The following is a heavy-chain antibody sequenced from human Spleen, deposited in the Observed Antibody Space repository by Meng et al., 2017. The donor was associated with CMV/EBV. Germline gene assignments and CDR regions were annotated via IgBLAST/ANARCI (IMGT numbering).Heavy chain of an antibody. CDR2: IKKDGSEK. CDR3: ARYLLGRYQVGATGFDY. D-gene: IGHD1-26*01. V-gene: IGHV3-7*01. CDR1: GFTFSNYW. Sequence: GESLKISCTTSGFTFSNYWMTWVRQAPGKGLEWVANIKKDGSEKYYVDSVKGRFTISRDNAKNSLYLQMNSLRAEDTAVYYCARYLLGRYQVGATGFDYWGQGTLVTVSS. J-gene: IGHJ4*02.